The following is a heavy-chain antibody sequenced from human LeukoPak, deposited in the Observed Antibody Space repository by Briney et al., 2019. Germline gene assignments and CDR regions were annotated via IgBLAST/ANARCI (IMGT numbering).Heavy chain of an antibody. CDR2: VNSDGSST. J-gene: IGHJ4*02. CDR1: GFTFSNYW. CDR3: VRDRSGSSSVY. D-gene: IGHD6-6*01. Sequence: GGSLRLSCAASGFTFSNYWMHWFRQAPGKGLVWVSHVNSDGSSTTYADSVKGRFTISRDNAKNTLYLQMNSLRAEDTAVYYCVRDRSGSSSVYWGQGTLVTVSS. V-gene: IGHV3-74*01.